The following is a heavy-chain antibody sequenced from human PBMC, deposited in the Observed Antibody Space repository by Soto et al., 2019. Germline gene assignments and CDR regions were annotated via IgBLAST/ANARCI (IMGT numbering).Heavy chain of an antibody. CDR2: INHSGST. J-gene: IGHJ5*02. CDR1: GGSFSGYY. D-gene: IGHD2-2*01. Sequence: QVQVQQWGAGLLKPSETLSLTCAVYGGSFSGYYWSWIRQPPGKGLEWIGEINHSGSTNYNPSLKSRGTISVDTSKNQFSLNLSSVTAADTAVYYCAREGRYCSSTSCYGWWFDPWGQGTLVTVSS. CDR3: AREGRYCSSTSCYGWWFDP. V-gene: IGHV4-34*01.